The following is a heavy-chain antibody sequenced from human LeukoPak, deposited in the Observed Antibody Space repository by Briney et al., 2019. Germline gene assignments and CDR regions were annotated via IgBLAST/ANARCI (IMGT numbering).Heavy chain of an antibody. V-gene: IGHV3-74*01. Sequence: GGSLRLSCVASGFTFSSYWMHWVRQDPRKGLVWVSRINGDGRNINYADSVWGRFTISRDNAKNSLYLQMNSLRAEDTAVYYCAGSADPFDPWGQGTLVTVSS. CDR1: GFTFSSYW. CDR3: AGSADPFDP. D-gene: IGHD3-10*01. J-gene: IGHJ5*02. CDR2: INGDGRNI.